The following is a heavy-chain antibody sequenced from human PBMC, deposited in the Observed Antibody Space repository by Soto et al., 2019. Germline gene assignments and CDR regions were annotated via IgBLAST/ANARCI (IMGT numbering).Heavy chain of an antibody. D-gene: IGHD6-19*01. V-gene: IGHV1-18*01. Sequence: ASVKVSCKASGYTFTTHGISWVRQVPGQGLEWMGWVRGDNGHTNYAQSLQGRVTMTTDTSTNTAYMELRSLRSDDTAVYYCAREGSSGWNGLNWFDPWGQGTLVTVSS. CDR3: AREGSSGWNGLNWFDP. CDR2: VRGDNGHT. J-gene: IGHJ5*02. CDR1: GYTFTTHG.